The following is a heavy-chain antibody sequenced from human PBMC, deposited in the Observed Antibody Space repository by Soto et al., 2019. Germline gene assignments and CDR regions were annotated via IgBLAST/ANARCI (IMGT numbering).Heavy chain of an antibody. D-gene: IGHD2-2*01. CDR1: GGSISSGGYY. Sequence: SETLSLTCTVSGGSISSGGYYWSWIRQHPGKGLEWIGYIYYSGSTYYNPSLKSRVTISVDTSKNQFSLKLSSVTAADTAVYYCATLVVPAAVYNWFDPWGQGTLVTV. CDR3: ATLVVPAAVYNWFDP. CDR2: IYYSGST. V-gene: IGHV4-31*03. J-gene: IGHJ5*02.